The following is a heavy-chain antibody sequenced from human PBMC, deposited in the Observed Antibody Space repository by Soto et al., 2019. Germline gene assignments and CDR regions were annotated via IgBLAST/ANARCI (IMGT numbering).Heavy chain of an antibody. Sequence: PGESLKISCRGLGYSFTSYWIGWVLQMPGKGLEWMGIIYPGDSGTRYSPSFQGQVTISADKSISTAYLQWSSLKASDTAMYYCARLGPSVVTIITHFDYWGQGTLVTVSS. CDR1: GYSFTSYW. CDR3: ARLGPSVVTIITHFDY. J-gene: IGHJ4*02. D-gene: IGHD2-15*01. CDR2: IYPGDSGT. V-gene: IGHV5-51*01.